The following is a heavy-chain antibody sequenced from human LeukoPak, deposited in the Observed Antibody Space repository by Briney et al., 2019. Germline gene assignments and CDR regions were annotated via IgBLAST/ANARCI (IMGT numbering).Heavy chain of an antibody. CDR3: ARHVDWAFDSGSYFDY. CDR1: GGSISSSSYY. D-gene: IGHD1-26*01. Sequence: SETLSLTCTVSGGSISSSSYYWGWIRQPPGKGLEWIGSIYYSGSTYYNPSLKSRVTISVDTSKNQFSLKLSSVTAADTAVYYCARHVDWAFDSGSYFDYWGQGTLVTVSS. V-gene: IGHV4-39*01. J-gene: IGHJ4*02. CDR2: IYYSGST.